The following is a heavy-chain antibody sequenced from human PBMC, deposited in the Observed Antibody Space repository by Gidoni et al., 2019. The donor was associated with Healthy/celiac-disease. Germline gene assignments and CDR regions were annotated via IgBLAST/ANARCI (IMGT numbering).Heavy chain of an antibody. CDR1: GYSFTSYW. Sequence: EVQLVQSGAAVKKPGESLKISCKGSGYSFTSYWIGWVRQMPGKGLEWRGIIYPGDSYTRYSPSFQGQVTISADKSISTAYLQWSSLKASDTAMYYCARHGGRHDILTGYPDYWGQGTLVTVSS. J-gene: IGHJ4*02. D-gene: IGHD3-9*01. CDR3: ARHGGRHDILTGYPDY. CDR2: IYPGDSYT. V-gene: IGHV5-51*01.